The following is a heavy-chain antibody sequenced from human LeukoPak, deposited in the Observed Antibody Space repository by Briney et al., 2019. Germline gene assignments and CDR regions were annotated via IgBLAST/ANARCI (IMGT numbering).Heavy chain of an antibody. CDR1: GYSFTSYW. J-gene: IGHJ5*02. Sequence: GESLKISCKGSGYSFTSYWIGWVRQMPGKGLEWMGIIYPGDSDTRYSPSFQGQVTISADKSISTAYLQWSSLKASDTAMYYCARGPVYNYYGSGSYGYNWFDPWGQGTLVTVSS. CDR2: IYPGDSDT. CDR3: ARGPVYNYYGSGSYGYNWFDP. D-gene: IGHD3-10*01. V-gene: IGHV5-51*01.